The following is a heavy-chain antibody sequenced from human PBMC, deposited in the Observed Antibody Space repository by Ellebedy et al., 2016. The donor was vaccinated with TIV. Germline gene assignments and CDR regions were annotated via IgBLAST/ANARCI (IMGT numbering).Heavy chain of an antibody. CDR1: GFTFSSYD. D-gene: IGHD1-1*01. Sequence: GESLKISCAASGFTFSSYDMHWVRQGSGNGLEWVSSIGAAGDTYYAGFVKGRVAISRENAKNSLYLQMNSLRAEDTAVYYCARATAGFDYWGQGTLVTVSS. CDR2: IGAAGDT. V-gene: IGHV3-13*01. CDR3: ARATAGFDY. J-gene: IGHJ4*02.